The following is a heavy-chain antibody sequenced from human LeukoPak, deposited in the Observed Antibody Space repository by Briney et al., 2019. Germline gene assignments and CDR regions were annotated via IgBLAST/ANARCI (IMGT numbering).Heavy chain of an antibody. D-gene: IGHD1-7*01. CDR1: GFTFSDYY. J-gene: IGHJ4*02. Sequence: GGSLRLSCAASGFTFSDYYMSWIRQAPGEGLEWVSYISSSGSTIYYADSVKGRFTISRDTAKNSLYLQMNSLRAEDTAVYYCARVFGYSWNSRRVIDYWGQGTLVTVSS. V-gene: IGHV3-11*01. CDR2: ISSSGSTI. CDR3: ARVFGYSWNSRRVIDY.